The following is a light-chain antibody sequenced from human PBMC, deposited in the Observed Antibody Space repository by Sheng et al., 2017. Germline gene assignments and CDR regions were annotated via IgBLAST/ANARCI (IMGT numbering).Light chain of an antibody. CDR1: QNIDHW. V-gene: IGKV1-5*01. CDR3: QQYNNWPLT. CDR2: GAS. Sequence: DIQMTQSPFTLSASVGDSVTISCRASQNIDHWLAWYQQKSGKAPQLIIYGASSLQRGVPSRFSGRASGTEFTLTISSLQSEDFAVYYCQQYNNWPLTFGGGTKVEIK. J-gene: IGKJ4*01.